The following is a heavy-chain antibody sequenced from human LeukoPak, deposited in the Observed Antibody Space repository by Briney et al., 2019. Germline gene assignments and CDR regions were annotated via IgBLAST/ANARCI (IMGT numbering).Heavy chain of an antibody. V-gene: IGHV3-7*03. CDR1: GFTFRSDW. D-gene: IGHD4-17*01. CDR3: AKDPNYGDYGGWFDP. Sequence: GGSLRLSCAASGFTFRSDWMSWVRQSPEKGLEWAANINPDGSATYYVDSVKGRFIISRDNTKNSLYLQMNSLRAEDTAVYYCAKDPNYGDYGGWFDPWGQGTPVTVSS. CDR2: INPDGSAT. J-gene: IGHJ5*02.